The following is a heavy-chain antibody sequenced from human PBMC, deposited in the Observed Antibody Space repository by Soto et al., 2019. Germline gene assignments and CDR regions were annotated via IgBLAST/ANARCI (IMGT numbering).Heavy chain of an antibody. J-gene: IGHJ4*03. D-gene: IGHD2-21*01. V-gene: IGHV4-34*01. CDR3: ATTNRLLKMYFDY. Sequence: PSATLSLTCAVYGGSFRGYYWSWIRQPPGKGLEWIGEINHSGSTNYNPSLKSRVTISVDTSKNQFSLKLSSVTAADTAVYYCATTNRLLKMYFDYWGHGTLVTVSS. CDR2: INHSGST. CDR1: GGSFRGYY.